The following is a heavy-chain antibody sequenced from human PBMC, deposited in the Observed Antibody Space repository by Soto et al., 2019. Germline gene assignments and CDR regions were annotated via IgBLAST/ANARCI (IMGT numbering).Heavy chain of an antibody. Sequence: GASVKVSCKASGGTFSSYSISWVRQAPGQGLEWMGGIIPIFGTANYAQNFQGRVTITADESTSTAYMELSSLRSEDTAVYYCARVGGSGYDYVGYFDYWGQGTLVTVSS. CDR2: IIPIFGTA. V-gene: IGHV1-69*13. D-gene: IGHD5-12*01. J-gene: IGHJ4*02. CDR1: GGTFSSYS. CDR3: ARVGGSGYDYVGYFDY.